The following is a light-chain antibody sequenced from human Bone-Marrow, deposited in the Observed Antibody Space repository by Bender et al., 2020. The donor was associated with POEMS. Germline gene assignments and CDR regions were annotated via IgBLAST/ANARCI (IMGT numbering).Light chain of an antibody. J-gene: IGLJ2*01. CDR1: SSDIGSYNL. Sequence: QSALTQPASVSGSPGQSITVSCTGTSSDIGSYNLVSWYQQIPGKAPKLMIFDVTKRPSGVPDRFSGSKSGNTASLTISGLQAEDEADYYCTSYAGRSSVWAFGGGTTVTV. CDR2: DVT. CDR3: TSYAGRSSVWA. V-gene: IGLV2-14*02.